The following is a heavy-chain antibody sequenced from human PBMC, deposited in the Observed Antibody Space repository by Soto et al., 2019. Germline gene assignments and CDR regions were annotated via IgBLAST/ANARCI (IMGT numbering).Heavy chain of an antibody. CDR3: TTGYLIAAPNGPLYYYYGMDV. CDR1: GFTFSNAW. V-gene: IGHV3-15*07. CDR2: IKSKTDGGTT. J-gene: IGHJ6*02. D-gene: IGHD6-6*01. Sequence: GGSLRLSCAASGFTFSNAWMNWVRQAPGKGLEWVGRIKSKTDGGTTDYAAPVKGRFTISRDDSKNTLYLQMNSLKTEDTAVYYCTTGYLIAAPNGPLYYYYGMDVWGQGTTVTVSS.